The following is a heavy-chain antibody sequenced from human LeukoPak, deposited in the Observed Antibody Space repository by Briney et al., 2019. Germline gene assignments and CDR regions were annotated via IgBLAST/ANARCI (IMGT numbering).Heavy chain of an antibody. CDR2: IKQDGSEK. D-gene: IGHD3-22*01. J-gene: IGHJ3*02. CDR3: ARAATRYSYYYDTLVSTTAAFDI. CDR1: GFVYSAFW. V-gene: IGHV3-7*01. Sequence: PGGSLRLSCAASGFVYSAFWMSWVRQAPGKGLEWVANIKQDGSEKYYEDSVKGRFTISRDNARNTLFLQMDSLRAEDTAVYYCARAATRYSYYYDTLVSTTAAFDIWGQGTMVTVSS.